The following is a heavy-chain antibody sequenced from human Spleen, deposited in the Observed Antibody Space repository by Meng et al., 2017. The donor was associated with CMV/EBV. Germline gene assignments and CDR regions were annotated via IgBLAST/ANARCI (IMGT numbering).Heavy chain of an antibody. J-gene: IGHJ4*01. Sequence: FTFSSYSMNWVRQAPGKVLEWVANVKQDGSEKNYVDSVKGRFTISRDNAKNSLYLQMNSLRAEDTAVYYCARELSDIVVVSARYFDYWGQGTLVTVSS. CDR2: VKQDGSEK. V-gene: IGHV3-7*01. D-gene: IGHD2-2*01. CDR1: FTFSSYS. CDR3: ARELSDIVVVSARYFDY.